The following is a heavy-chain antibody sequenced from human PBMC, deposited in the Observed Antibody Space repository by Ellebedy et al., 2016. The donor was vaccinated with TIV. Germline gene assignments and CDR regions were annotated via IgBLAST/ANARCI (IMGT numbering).Heavy chain of an antibody. CDR1: GFTFSSYS. Sequence: PGGSLRLSCAASGFTFSSYSMDWVRQAPGKGLEWVANIKQDGSEKYYVDSVKGRFTISRDNAKNSLYLQMNSLRAEDTAVYYCARFMVRGVIPAEGLGMDVWGQGTTVTVSS. CDR2: IKQDGSEK. D-gene: IGHD3-10*01. V-gene: IGHV3-7*01. J-gene: IGHJ6*02. CDR3: ARFMVRGVIPAEGLGMDV.